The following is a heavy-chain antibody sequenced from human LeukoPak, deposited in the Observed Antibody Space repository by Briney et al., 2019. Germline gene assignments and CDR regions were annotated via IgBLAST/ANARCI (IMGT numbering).Heavy chain of an antibody. CDR2: IKQNGSDK. D-gene: IGHD3-10*02. CDR3: AELGITMIGGV. V-gene: IGHV3-7*01. J-gene: IGHJ6*04. Sequence: PGGSLRLSCAASGFTFSTYWMSWVRQAPGKGLEWVATIKQNGSDKYYVDSVKGRFTISRDNSKNTLYLQMNSLRAEDTGVYYCAELGITMIGGVWGKGTTVTISS. CDR1: GFTFSTYW.